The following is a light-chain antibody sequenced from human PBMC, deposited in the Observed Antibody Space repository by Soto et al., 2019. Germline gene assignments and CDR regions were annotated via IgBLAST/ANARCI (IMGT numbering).Light chain of an antibody. CDR3: QRRSNWPGT. CDR1: QSVSSY. V-gene: IGKV3-11*01. J-gene: IGKJ3*01. Sequence: EIVLTQSPATLSLSPGERATLSCRASQSVSSYLAWYQQKPGQAPRLLIYDASNRATGIPARFSGSGSGTDFTLTISSLVPEDFAVYYCQRRSNWPGTFGPGTKVDIK. CDR2: DAS.